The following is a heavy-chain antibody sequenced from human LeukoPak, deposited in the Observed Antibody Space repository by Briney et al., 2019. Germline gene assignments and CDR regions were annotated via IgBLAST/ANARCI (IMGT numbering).Heavy chain of an antibody. CDR1: GYTFTGYY. Sequence: ASVKVSCKASGYTFTGYYMHWVRQAPGQGLEWMGWINPNSGGTNYAQKFQGRATMTRDTSISTAYMELSRLRSDDTAVYYCARDPQGIAAALTFDYWGQGTLVTVSS. CDR3: ARDPQGIAAALTFDY. CDR2: INPNSGGT. J-gene: IGHJ4*02. V-gene: IGHV1-2*02. D-gene: IGHD6-13*01.